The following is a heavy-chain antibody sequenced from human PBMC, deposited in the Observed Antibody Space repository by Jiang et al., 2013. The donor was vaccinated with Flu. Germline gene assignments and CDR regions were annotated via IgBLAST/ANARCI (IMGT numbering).Heavy chain of an antibody. Sequence: GSGLVKPSETLSLTCTVSGGSISSYYWSWIRQPPGKGLEWIGYIYYSGSTNYNPSLKSRVTISVDTSKNQFSLKLSSVTAADTAVYYCARGYDFWSGYYGMDVWGQGTTVTVSS. V-gene: IGHV4-59*08. CDR1: GGSISSYY. D-gene: IGHD3-3*01. CDR2: IYYSGST. J-gene: IGHJ6*02. CDR3: ARGYDFWSGYYGMDV.